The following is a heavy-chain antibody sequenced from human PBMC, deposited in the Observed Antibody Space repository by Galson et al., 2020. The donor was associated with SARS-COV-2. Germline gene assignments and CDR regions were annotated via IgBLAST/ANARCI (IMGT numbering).Heavy chain of an antibody. CDR1: GGSISSGSYY. V-gene: IGHV4-61*02. CDR2: AYSSGST. D-gene: IGHD7-27*01. J-gene: IGHJ5*02. CDR3: TAGDYNWFDP. Sequence: SETLSLTCTVSGGSISSGSYYWNWIRQPAGKGLEWIGRAYSSGSTNYNPSLKSRVTISVDTSKNQFSLKLSSVTAADTAVYYCTAGDYNWFDPWGQGTLVTVSS.